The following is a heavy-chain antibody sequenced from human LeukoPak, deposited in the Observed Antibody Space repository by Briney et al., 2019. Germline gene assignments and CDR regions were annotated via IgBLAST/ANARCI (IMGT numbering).Heavy chain of an antibody. D-gene: IGHD3-22*01. CDR3: ASLHQDTYYYDSSGYYFDY. V-gene: IGHV4-39*01. Sequence: SETLSLTCTVSGGSISSSSYYWGWIRQPPGKGLEWIGSIYYSGSTYYNPSLKSRVTISVDTSKNQFSLKLSSVTAADTAVYYCASLHQDTYYYDSSGYYFDYWGQGTLVTVSS. J-gene: IGHJ4*02. CDR1: GGSISSSSYY. CDR2: IYYSGST.